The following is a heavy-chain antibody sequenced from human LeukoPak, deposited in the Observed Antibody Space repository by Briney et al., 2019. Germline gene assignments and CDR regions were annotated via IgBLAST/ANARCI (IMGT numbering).Heavy chain of an antibody. Sequence: TGGSLRLSCAAAGFTFSVYAMSWVRQAPGQEPEWVSTIGGNSGSTYYANSVKGRFTISRDNSENTLYLHMDSLRAEDTASYYCAKANYIGSYWALDYWGQGTLVTVSS. D-gene: IGHD1-26*01. V-gene: IGHV3-23*01. J-gene: IGHJ4*02. CDR1: GFTFSVYA. CDR3: AKANYIGSYWALDY. CDR2: IGGNSGST.